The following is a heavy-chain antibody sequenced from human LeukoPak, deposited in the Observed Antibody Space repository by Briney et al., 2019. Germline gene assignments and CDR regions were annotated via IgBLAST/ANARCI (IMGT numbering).Heavy chain of an antibody. CDR3: ARGIRRDGYHNYYYFDY. J-gene: IGHJ4*02. D-gene: IGHD5-24*01. Sequence: WASVKVSCKASGGTFSSYAISWVRQAPGQGLEWMGGIIPIFGTANYAQKFQGRVTITTDESTSTAYMELSSLRSEDTAVYYCARGIRRDGYHNYYYFDYWGQGTLVTVSS. CDR1: GGTFSSYA. CDR2: IIPIFGTA. V-gene: IGHV1-69*05.